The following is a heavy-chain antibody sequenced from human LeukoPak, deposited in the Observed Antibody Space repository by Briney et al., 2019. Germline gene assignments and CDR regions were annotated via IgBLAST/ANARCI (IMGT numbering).Heavy chain of an antibody. D-gene: IGHD6-13*01. CDR1: GDSVSSNSAA. V-gene: IGHV6-1*01. CDR2: TYYRSKWYN. J-gene: IGHJ5*02. Sequence: RSQTLSLTCAISGDSVSSNSAAWNWIRQSPSRGLEWLGRTYYRSKWYNDYAVSVKSRITINPDTSKNQFSLQLNSVTPEDTAVYYCARGVWFEQQLVLTNWFDPWGQGTLVTVSS. CDR3: ARGVWFEQQLVLTNWFDP.